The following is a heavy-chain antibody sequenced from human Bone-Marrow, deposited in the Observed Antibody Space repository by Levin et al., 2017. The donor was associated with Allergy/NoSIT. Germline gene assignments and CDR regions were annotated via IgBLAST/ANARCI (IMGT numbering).Heavy chain of an antibody. CDR2: IYYSGST. CDR1: GGSISSYY. V-gene: IGHV4-59*08. Sequence: PSETLSLTCTVSGGSISSYYWSWIRQPPGKGLEWIGYIYYSGSTNYNPSLKSRVTISVDTSKNQFSLKLSSVTAADTAVYYCASAGYCSGGSCYSRPQVYYGMDVWGQGTTVTVSS. J-gene: IGHJ6*02. CDR3: ASAGYCSGGSCYSRPQVYYGMDV. D-gene: IGHD2-15*01.